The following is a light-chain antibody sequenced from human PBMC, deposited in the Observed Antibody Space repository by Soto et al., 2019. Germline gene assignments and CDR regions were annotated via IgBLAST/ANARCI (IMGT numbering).Light chain of an antibody. V-gene: IGLV2-11*01. CDR1: SSDVGGYNY. Sequence: QSALTQPRSVSGSPGQSVTISCTGTSSDVGGYNYVSWYQQHPGKAPKLMIYDVSKRPSGVPDRFSGSKSGNTASLTISGLQAEDEDDYYCCSYACRYTFGVFGGGTKLTVL. CDR3: CSYACRYTFGV. J-gene: IGLJ2*01. CDR2: DVS.